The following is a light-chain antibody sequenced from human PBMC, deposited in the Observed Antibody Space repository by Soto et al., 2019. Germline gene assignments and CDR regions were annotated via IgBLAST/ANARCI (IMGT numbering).Light chain of an antibody. V-gene: IGKV3-11*01. CDR3: QQRSNWPT. CDR2: DAS. Sequence: EIVLTQSPATLSLSPGERATLSCRVSQSVNSFLAWYQQKPGQAPRLLIYDASNRATGIPARFSGSGSGTDFTLTISSLEPEDFAIYYCQQRSNWPTFGGGTKVEIK. J-gene: IGKJ4*01. CDR1: QSVNSF.